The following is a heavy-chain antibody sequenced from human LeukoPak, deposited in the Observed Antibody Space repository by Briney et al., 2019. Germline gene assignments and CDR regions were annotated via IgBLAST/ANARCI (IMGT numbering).Heavy chain of an antibody. CDR1: GFTFSSYW. D-gene: IGHD3-3*01. CDR2: INSDGSST. CDR3: LRACEILH. V-gene: IGHV3-74*01. J-gene: IGHJ4*02. Sequence: GGSLRLSCAASGFTFSSYWMHWVRQAPGKGLAWVSRINSDGSSTSYADSVKGRFTISRDNAKNTLYLQMNSLRAEDTAVYYCLRACEILHWGQGTLVTVSS.